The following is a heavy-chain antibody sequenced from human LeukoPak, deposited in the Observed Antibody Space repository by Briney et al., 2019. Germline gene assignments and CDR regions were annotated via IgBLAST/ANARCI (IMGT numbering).Heavy chain of an antibody. CDR1: GYTFTDYY. D-gene: IGHD5-18*01. Sequence: ASVKVSCKASGYTFTDYYMHWVRQAPGQGLEWMGWINPNSAGTNYAQKFEGRVTMTRDTSISTAYMELSRLRSDDTAVYYCAREIGGILVFDYWGQGTLVTVSS. V-gene: IGHV1-2*02. CDR3: AREIGGILVFDY. J-gene: IGHJ4*02. CDR2: INPNSAGT.